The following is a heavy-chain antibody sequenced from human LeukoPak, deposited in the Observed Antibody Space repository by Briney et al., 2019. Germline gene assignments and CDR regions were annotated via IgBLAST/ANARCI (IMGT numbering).Heavy chain of an antibody. J-gene: IGHJ4*02. CDR1: GYTFTSYY. Sequence: ASVTASCKSSGYTFTSYYMHWVRQAPGQGLEWMGLLNPIGGSTSYAQKFQGRVTMTRDTSTNTVYMELSSLRSEDTALYYCARGRWPGGGDWSVDYWGQGSLVTVSS. CDR2: LNPIGGST. V-gene: IGHV1-46*01. D-gene: IGHD2-21*02. CDR3: ARGRWPGGGDWSVDY.